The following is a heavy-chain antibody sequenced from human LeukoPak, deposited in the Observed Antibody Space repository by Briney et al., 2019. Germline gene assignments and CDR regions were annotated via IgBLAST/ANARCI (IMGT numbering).Heavy chain of an antibody. D-gene: IGHD1-26*01. CDR1: GGSIITTNW. CDR3: ARESGAFSPFGF. J-gene: IGHJ4*02. V-gene: IGHV4-4*02. CDR2: VHLNGAT. Sequence: SGTLSLTCAVSGGSIITTNWWSWVRQPPGKGLEWIGEVHLNGATNYNPSLESRVSMSIDKSKNQLSLKLRSVSAADTAIYYCARESGAFSPFGFWGQGTLVTASS.